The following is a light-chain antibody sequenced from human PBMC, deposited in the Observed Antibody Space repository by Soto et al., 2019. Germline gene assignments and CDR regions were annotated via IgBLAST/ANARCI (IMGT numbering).Light chain of an antibody. J-gene: IGKJ1*01. CDR3: QQYFNFPRT. V-gene: IGKV3-20*01. CDR2: GSS. Sequence: EIVLTQSPGTLSLSPGERATLSCRASQSVSGTYLAWYQHKPGQSPRLLIFGSSIRAAGIPDRFSGSGSGADFTLTISSLQAEDVAVYYCQQYFNFPRTFGHGTKVEIK. CDR1: QSVSGTY.